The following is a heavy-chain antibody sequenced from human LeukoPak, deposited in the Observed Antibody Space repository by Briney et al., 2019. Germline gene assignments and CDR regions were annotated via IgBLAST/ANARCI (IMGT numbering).Heavy chain of an antibody. CDR1: GFTFSNYE. J-gene: IGHJ4*02. CDR2: ISSLSNYI. Sequence: GSLRLSCAASGFTFSNYEMNWVRQAPGKGLEWVSSISSLSNYIYYADSVKGRFTISRDNAKNSLYLQMNSLRAEDTAVYYCATNGDYYDSSGYYPDYWGQGTLVTVSS. D-gene: IGHD3-22*01. V-gene: IGHV3-21*01. CDR3: ATNGDYYDSSGYYPDY.